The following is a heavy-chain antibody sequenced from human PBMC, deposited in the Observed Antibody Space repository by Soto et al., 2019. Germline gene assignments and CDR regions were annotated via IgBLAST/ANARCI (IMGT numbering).Heavy chain of an antibody. J-gene: IGHJ5*02. CDR1: GGTFSSYA. CDR3: ARPTRYYYDSSGQSAWFDP. V-gene: IGHV1-69*13. D-gene: IGHD3-22*01. CDR2: IIPIFGTA. Sequence: ASVKVSCKASGGTFSSYAISWVRQTPGQGLEWMGGIIPIFGTANYAQKFQGRVTITADESTSTAYMELSSLRSEDTAVYYCARPTRYYYDSSGQSAWFDPWGQGTLVTVSS.